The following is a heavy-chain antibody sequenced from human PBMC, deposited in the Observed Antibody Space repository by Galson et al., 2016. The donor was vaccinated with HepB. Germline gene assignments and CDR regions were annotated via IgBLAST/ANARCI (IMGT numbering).Heavy chain of an antibody. D-gene: IGHD3-16*01. CDR3: ARGRAWDDPFGPKSPRPLLRKGWFDP. CDR1: GGSFSGYY. V-gene: IGHV4-34*01. CDR2: MSHRGYT. J-gene: IGHJ5*02. Sequence: SETLSLTCAIYGGSFSGYYWTWIRQSSGKRLEWIGEMSHRGYTIYDPSLKSRVTMSPDSSKNQFSLRLTSVTAADTAIYYCARGRAWDDPFGPKSPRPLLRKGWFDPWGQGILVTVSS.